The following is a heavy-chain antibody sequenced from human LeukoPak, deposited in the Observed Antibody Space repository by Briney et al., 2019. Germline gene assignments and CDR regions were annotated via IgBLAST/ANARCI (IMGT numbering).Heavy chain of an antibody. CDR1: GFTFSSYA. V-gene: IGHV3-30*04. CDR3: ARIPRYDFWSGYHLDY. D-gene: IGHD3-3*01. CDR2: ISYDGSNK. J-gene: IGHJ4*02. Sequence: GRSLRLSCAASGFTFSSYAMRWVRQAPGKGMEWVAVISYDGSNKYYADSVKGRFTISRENAKNSLYLQMNSLRAEDTAVYYCARIPRYDFWSGYHLDYWGQGTLVTVSS.